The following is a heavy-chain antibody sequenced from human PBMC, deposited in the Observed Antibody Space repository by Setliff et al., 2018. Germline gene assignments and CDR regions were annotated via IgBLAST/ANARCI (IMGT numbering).Heavy chain of an antibody. CDR3: TRGPKDFVVPPTANILDY. V-gene: IGHV1-18*01. Sequence: EASVKVSCKASSYTFSSYGISWVRQAPGQGLEWMGWISAYAQKFQGRVTMTTDTSTNTAFMELRSLRSDDTAVYYCTRGPKDFVVPPTANILDYWGQGTVVTVSS. CDR1: SYTFSSYG. J-gene: IGHJ4*02. D-gene: IGHD2-2*01. CDR2: ISA.